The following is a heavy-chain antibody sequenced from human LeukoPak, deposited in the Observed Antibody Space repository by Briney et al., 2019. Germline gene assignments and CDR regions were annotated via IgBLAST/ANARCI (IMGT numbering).Heavy chain of an antibody. V-gene: IGHV4-61*02. Sequence: SQTLSLTCTVSGGSISSGSYYWSWIRQPAGKGLEWIGSIYHSGSTYYNPSLKSRVTISVDTSKNQFSLKLSSVTAADTAVYYCARHAYSSSWYLRYWGQGTLVTVSS. CDR1: GGSISSGSYY. D-gene: IGHD6-13*01. CDR3: ARHAYSSSWYLRY. J-gene: IGHJ4*02. CDR2: IYHSGST.